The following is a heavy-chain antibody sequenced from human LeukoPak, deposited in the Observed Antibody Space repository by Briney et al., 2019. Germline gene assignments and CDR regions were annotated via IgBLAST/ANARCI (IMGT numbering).Heavy chain of an antibody. CDR3: ARRNDPYDLDV. CDR1: GDSITRNY. V-gene: IGHV4-59*08. Sequence: SETLSLTCTVSGDSITRNYWAWIRQPPGKGLEWIGYIYYDGSTTYNPSLKSRVTISVGTAKNHFSLELSSVTAADTAVYYCARRNDPYDLDVWGQGTTVTVS. D-gene: IGHD1-1*01. J-gene: IGHJ6*02. CDR2: IYYDGST.